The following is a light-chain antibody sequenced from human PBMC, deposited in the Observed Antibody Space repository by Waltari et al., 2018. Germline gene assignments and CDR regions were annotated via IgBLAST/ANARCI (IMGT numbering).Light chain of an antibody. CDR2: LAP. Sequence: EIVMTQSPLPLPVTPGEPASISCRSSQSLLHTAGYNYLDWYLQKAGQSPQLLIYLAPHRASGVPDRFSGSGSGTDFTLKISRVEAEDVGVYYCMQAVQGLSFGGGTKVET. CDR1: QSLLHTAGYNY. CDR3: MQAVQGLS. V-gene: IGKV2-28*01. J-gene: IGKJ4*01.